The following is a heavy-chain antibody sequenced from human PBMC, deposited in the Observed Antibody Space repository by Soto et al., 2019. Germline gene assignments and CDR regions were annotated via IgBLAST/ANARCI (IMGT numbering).Heavy chain of an antibody. CDR1: GGSFSANH. CDR2: ITLGGST. J-gene: IGHJ5*02. CDR3: ARDFTIFGVVPRWFDP. V-gene: IGHV4-34*01. Sequence: ASETLSLTCAISGGSFSANHWSWIRQSPGQGLEWIGEITLGGSTNYSPSLKSRVSISVDEGKKQFSLEMTSVTDADTAVYYCARDFTIFGVVPRWFDPWGQGTLVTVSS. D-gene: IGHD3-3*01.